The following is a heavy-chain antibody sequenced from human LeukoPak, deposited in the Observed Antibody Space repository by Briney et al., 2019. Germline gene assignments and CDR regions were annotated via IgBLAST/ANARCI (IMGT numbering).Heavy chain of an antibody. V-gene: IGHV3-7*01. CDR2: IKQDGSEK. Sequence: GGSLRLSCAASGFTFSSYWMSWVRQAPGKGLEWVANIKQDGSEKCYVDSVKGRFTISRDNAKNSLYLQMNSLRAEDTAVYYCAREGSGWYRYYFDYWGQGTLVTVSS. J-gene: IGHJ4*02. CDR3: AREGSGWYRYYFDY. D-gene: IGHD6-19*01. CDR1: GFTFSSYW.